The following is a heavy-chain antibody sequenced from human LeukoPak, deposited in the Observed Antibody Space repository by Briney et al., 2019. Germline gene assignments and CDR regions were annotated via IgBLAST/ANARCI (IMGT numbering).Heavy chain of an antibody. V-gene: IGHV4-34*01. J-gene: IGHJ4*02. D-gene: IGHD2-2*02. CDR1: GESFSGYY. CDR2: INHSGST. CDR3: ARGRYCSSTSCYTFGY. Sequence: SVTLSLTCAVYGESFSGYYWSWIRQPPGKGLEWIGEINHSGSTNYNPSLKSRVTISVDTSKNQFSLKLSSVTAADTAVYYCARGRYCSSTSCYTFGYWGQGTLVTVSS.